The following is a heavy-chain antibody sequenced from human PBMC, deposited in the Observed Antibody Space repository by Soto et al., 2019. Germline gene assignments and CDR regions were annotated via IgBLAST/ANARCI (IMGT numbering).Heavy chain of an antibody. V-gene: IGHV5-51*01. CDR1: GYRFTNYW. Sequence: PGESLKISCKGSGYRFTNYWIGWVRQMPGKGLEWMGIIYPGDSDTRYSPSFQGQVTISADKSINTAYLQWSSLKASDTAMYYCARESSSGNSYFDYWGRGTLVTVSS. J-gene: IGHJ4*02. CDR3: ARESSSGNSYFDY. D-gene: IGHD1-26*01. CDR2: IYPGDSDT.